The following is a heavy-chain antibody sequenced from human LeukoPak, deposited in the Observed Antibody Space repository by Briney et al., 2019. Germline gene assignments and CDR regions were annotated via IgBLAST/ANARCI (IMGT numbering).Heavy chain of an antibody. J-gene: IGHJ4*02. CDR2: IYYSGST. CDR3: ARHAGLGNSWVDY. V-gene: IGHV4-39*01. CDR1: GGSISSSRYY. Sequence: SETLSLTCAVSGGSISSSRYYWGWIRQPPGKGLEWIGSIYYSGSTYYNPSLKSRVTISVDTSKNQFSLKLSSVTAADTAVYYCARHAGLGNSWVDYWGQGTLVTVSS. D-gene: IGHD2-2*01.